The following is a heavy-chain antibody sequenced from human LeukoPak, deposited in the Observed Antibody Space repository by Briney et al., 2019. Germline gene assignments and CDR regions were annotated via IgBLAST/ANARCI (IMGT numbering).Heavy chain of an antibody. CDR3: AREGNYYDSSGYPFAY. CDR1: GFTFSSYA. J-gene: IGHJ4*02. D-gene: IGHD3-22*01. CDR2: ISYDGSNK. Sequence: GGSLRLSCAASGFTFSSYAMHWVRQAPGKGLEWVAVISYDGSNKYYADSVKGRFTISRDNSKNTLYLQMNSLRAEDTAVYYCAREGNYYDSSGYPFAYWGQGTLVTVSS. V-gene: IGHV3-30-3*01.